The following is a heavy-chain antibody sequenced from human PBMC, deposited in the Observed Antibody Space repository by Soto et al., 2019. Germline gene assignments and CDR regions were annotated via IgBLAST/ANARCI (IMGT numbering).Heavy chain of an antibody. CDR2: IYYSGST. CDR1: GGSISSGGYY. D-gene: IGHD2-2*01. J-gene: IGHJ5*02. V-gene: IGHV4-31*03. Sequence: SETLSLTCTVSGGSISSGGYYWSWIRQHPGKGLEWIGYIYYSGSTYYNPSLKSRVTISVDTSKNQFSLKLSSVTAADTAVYYCARVEGIVVVPAAILNWFDPWGQGTLVTVSS. CDR3: ARVEGIVVVPAAILNWFDP.